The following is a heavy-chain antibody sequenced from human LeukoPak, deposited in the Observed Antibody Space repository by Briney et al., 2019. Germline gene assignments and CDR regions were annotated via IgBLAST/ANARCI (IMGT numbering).Heavy chain of an antibody. CDR3: AKQYSSGWYDY. CDR1: GFTFSSYG. Sequence: GGSLRLSCAASGFTFSSYGMHWVRQAPGKGLEWVAVIPYDGSNKYYADSVKGRFTISRDNSKNTLYLQMNSLRAEDTAVYYCAKQYSSGWYDYWGQGTLVTASS. CDR2: IPYDGSNK. J-gene: IGHJ4*02. V-gene: IGHV3-30*18. D-gene: IGHD6-19*01.